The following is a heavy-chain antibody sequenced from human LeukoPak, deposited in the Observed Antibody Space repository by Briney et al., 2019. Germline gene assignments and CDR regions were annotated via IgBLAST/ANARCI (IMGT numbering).Heavy chain of an antibody. D-gene: IGHD6-13*01. CDR1: GGSISSSSYY. CDR3: AHIAAAGYFDY. V-gene: IGHV4-39*01. Sequence: SETLSLTCSASGGSISSSSYYWGWTRQPPGKGLEWIGSIYYTGSTYYNPSLKSRVTISVDTSKNQFSLKLSSVTAADTAVYYCAHIAAAGYFDYWGQGTLVTVSS. J-gene: IGHJ4*02. CDR2: IYYTGST.